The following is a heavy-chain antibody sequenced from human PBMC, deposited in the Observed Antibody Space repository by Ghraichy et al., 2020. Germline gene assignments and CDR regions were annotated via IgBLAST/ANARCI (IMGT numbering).Heavy chain of an antibody. J-gene: IGHJ4*02. CDR2: ISYDGSNK. CDR1: GFTFSSYA. V-gene: IGHV3-30*04. D-gene: IGHD6-19*01. CDR3: AREDVGLIAVVTTIHEPFDY. Sequence: GGSLRLSCAASGFTFSSYAMHWVRQAPGKGLEWVAVISYDGSNKYYADSVKGRFTISRDNSKNTLYLQMNSLRAEDTAVYYCAREDVGLIAVVTTIHEPFDYWGQGTLVTVSS.